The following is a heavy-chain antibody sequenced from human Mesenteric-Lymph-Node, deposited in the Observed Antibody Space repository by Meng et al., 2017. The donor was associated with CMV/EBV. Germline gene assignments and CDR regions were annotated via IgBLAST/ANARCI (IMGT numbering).Heavy chain of an antibody. CDR3: ARHQRWLKSEGGFNY. J-gene: IGHJ4*02. CDR2: INHSGST. Sequence: QEQLQQWGAGLLKPSGALSLTGAGHGGSFSGYYWSWIRQPPGKGLEWIGEINHSGSTNYNPSLKSRVTISVDTSKNQFSLKLSSVTAADTAVYYCARHQRWLKSEGGFNYWGQGTLVTVSS. D-gene: IGHD4-23*01. V-gene: IGHV4-34*01. CDR1: GGSFSGYY.